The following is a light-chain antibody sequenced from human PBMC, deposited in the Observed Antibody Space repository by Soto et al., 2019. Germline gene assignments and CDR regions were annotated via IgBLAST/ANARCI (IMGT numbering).Light chain of an antibody. CDR3: CSYAGSDVWV. CDR2: EGS. V-gene: IGLV2-23*01. CDR1: SSDVGNYNL. Sequence: LTQPASVSGSPGQSIPISCTGSSSDVGNYNLVSWYQHHAGKAPKVIVYEGSKRPSGVSDRFSGSKSGNTASLTISGLRAEDEADYFCCSYAGSDVWVFGGGTKVTVL. J-gene: IGLJ3*02.